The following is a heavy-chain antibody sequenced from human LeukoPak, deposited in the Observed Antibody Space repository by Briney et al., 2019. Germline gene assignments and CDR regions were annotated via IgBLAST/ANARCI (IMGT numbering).Heavy chain of an antibody. Sequence: SETLSLTCAVYGGSFSGYYWSWIRQPPGKGLVWIGEINHSGSTKYNPSLKSRVTISVDTSKNQFSLKLSSVTAADTAVYCCARVGPYDFWSGYCIFDYWGQGTLVTVSS. CDR1: GGSFSGYY. D-gene: IGHD3-3*01. J-gene: IGHJ4*02. V-gene: IGHV4-34*01. CDR3: ARVGPYDFWSGYCIFDY. CDR2: INHSGST.